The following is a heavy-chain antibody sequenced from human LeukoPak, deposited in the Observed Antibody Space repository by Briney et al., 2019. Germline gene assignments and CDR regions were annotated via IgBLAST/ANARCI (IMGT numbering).Heavy chain of an antibody. Sequence: GESLKISCKTSGYRFTTQWIGWVRQMPGKGLEWMGIIYPADSDTRYSPSLQGQVTISADKSITTAYLQWSSLKASDTAMYYCARLRGSDSAIDFWGQGTLVTVSA. J-gene: IGHJ4*02. V-gene: IGHV5-51*01. D-gene: IGHD3-10*01. CDR3: ARLRGSDSAIDF. CDR2: IYPADSDT. CDR1: GYRFTTQW.